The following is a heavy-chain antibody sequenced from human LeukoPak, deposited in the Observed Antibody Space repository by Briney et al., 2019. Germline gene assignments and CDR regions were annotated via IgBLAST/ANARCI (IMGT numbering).Heavy chain of an antibody. Sequence: SETLSLTCAVYGGSFSGYYWSWIRQPPGKGLEWIGEINHGGSTNYNPSLKSRVTISVDTSKNQFSLKLSSVTAADTAVYYCARYSGSYPIDYWGQGTLVTVSS. CDR1: GGSFSGYY. D-gene: IGHD1-26*01. J-gene: IGHJ4*02. CDR3: ARYSGSYPIDY. V-gene: IGHV4-34*01. CDR2: INHGGST.